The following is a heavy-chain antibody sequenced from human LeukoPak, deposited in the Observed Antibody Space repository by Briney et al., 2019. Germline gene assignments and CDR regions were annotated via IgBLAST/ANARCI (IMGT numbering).Heavy chain of an antibody. CDR3: ARHPGYSSSWYSRYFDY. CDR1: GYSFTSYW. Sequence: GESLKTSCKGSGYSFTSYWIGWVRQMPGKGLEWMGIIYPGDSGTRYSPSFQGQVTISADKSISTAYLQWSSLKASDTAMYYCARHPGYSSSWYSRYFDYWGQGTLVTVSS. CDR2: IYPGDSGT. J-gene: IGHJ4*02. D-gene: IGHD6-13*01. V-gene: IGHV5-51*01.